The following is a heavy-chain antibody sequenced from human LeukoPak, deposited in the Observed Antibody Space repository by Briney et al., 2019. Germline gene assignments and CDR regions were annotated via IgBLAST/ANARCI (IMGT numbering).Heavy chain of an antibody. CDR3: ARAARLYDY. D-gene: IGHD4/OR15-4a*01. J-gene: IGHJ4*02. V-gene: IGHV3-11*01. Sequence: GGSLRLSCVVSGFSFSDSYMSWVRQAPERGLECISYISGSGSDINYADSVKGRFTISRDNAKNSVYLQMNSLRVEDTAIYYCARAARLYDYWGQGTQVTVSS. CDR2: ISGSGSDI. CDR1: GFSFSDSY.